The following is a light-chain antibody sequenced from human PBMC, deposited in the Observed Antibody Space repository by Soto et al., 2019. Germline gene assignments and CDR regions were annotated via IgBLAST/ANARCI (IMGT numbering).Light chain of an antibody. V-gene: IGLV1-47*02. CDR3: AAWDDSLSGLV. CDR2: NTN. CDR1: SSNIGSNY. J-gene: IGLJ2*01. Sequence: QPVLTQPPSASGTPGQRVTISCSGSSSNIGSNYVYWYQQLPGTAPRVLIYNTNQRPSGVPDRFSGSKSATSASLAISGLRSEGDADYHCAAWDDSLSGLVFGGGTKLTVL.